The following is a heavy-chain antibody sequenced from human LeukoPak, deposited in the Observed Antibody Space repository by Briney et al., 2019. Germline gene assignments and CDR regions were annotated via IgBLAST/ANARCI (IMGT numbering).Heavy chain of an antibody. CDR3: ARDSAGNDY. V-gene: IGHV3-7*01. Sequence: GGSLRLSCAASGFTFSTYWMSWVRQAPGKGLEWVANIKQDGSEKYYVDSVKGRFTISRDNAKNSLYLQMSSLRAEDTAMYYCARDSAGNDYWGQGTLVTVSS. CDR2: IKQDGSEK. CDR1: GFTFSTYW. D-gene: IGHD6-13*01. J-gene: IGHJ4*02.